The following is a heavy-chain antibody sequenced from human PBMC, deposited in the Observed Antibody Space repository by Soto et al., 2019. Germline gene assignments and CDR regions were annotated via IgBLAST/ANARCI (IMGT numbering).Heavy chain of an antibody. CDR2: IGTAGDT. D-gene: IGHD3-22*01. Sequence: EVQLVESGGGLVQPGGSLRLSCSASGFTFSSYDMHCVRQGPVKGLEWVSAIGTAGDTNYAGSVKGRFTISRENAKNSLYIQMNSLRAGDTAIYFCARAIGPTIFDYWGQGTLVTVSS. CDR3: ARAIGPTIFDY. J-gene: IGHJ4*02. V-gene: IGHV3-13*04. CDR1: GFTFSSYD.